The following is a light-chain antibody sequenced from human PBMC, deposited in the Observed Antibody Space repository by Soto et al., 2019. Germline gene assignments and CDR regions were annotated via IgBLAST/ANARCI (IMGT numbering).Light chain of an antibody. CDR1: SSDVGGYNY. V-gene: IGLV2-14*01. J-gene: IGLJ1*01. CDR3: NSYTSSSSV. Sequence: SVLTQPASVSGSPGQSITISCTGTSSDVGGYNYVSWYQQHPGKAPKLIIYEVSNRPSGVSNRFSGSKSANTASLTISGLQAEDEADYYCNSYTSSSSVFGTGTKVTVL. CDR2: EVS.